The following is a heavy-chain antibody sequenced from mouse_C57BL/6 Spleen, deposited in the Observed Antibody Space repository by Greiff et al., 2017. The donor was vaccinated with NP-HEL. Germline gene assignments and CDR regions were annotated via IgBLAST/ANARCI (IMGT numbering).Heavy chain of an antibody. CDR2: INPNNGGT. J-gene: IGHJ4*01. Sequence: EVQLVESGPELVKPGASVKIPCKASGYTFTDYNMDWVKQSHGKSLEWIGDINPNNGGTIYNQKFKGKATLTVDKSSSTAYMELRSLTSEDTAVYYCARSYYYGSRGYAMDYWGQGTSVTVSS. D-gene: IGHD1-1*01. CDR3: ARSYYYGSRGYAMDY. CDR1: GYTFTDYN. V-gene: IGHV1-18*01.